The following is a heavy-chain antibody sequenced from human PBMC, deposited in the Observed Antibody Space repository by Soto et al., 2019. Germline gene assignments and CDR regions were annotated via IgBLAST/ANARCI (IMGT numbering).Heavy chain of an antibody. Sequence: PGGSLRLSCAASGFTFSNYGMSWVRQAPGKGLEWVSSISNSGGSTYYADSVKGRFTISRDTSKNTLYLQMNSLRAEDTAMYYCARWVAARQIDYWGQGALVTVSS. J-gene: IGHJ4*02. V-gene: IGHV3-23*01. CDR2: ISNSGGST. CDR3: ARWVAARQIDY. CDR1: GFTFSNYG. D-gene: IGHD2-15*01.